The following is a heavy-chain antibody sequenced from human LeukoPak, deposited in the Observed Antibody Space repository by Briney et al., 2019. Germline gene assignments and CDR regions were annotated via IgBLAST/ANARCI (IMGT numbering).Heavy chain of an antibody. V-gene: IGHV3-23*01. CDR1: GFTFSNAW. CDR3: AKDGYSSGLDY. J-gene: IGHJ4*02. Sequence: GGSLRLSCAASGFTFSNAWMNWVRQAPGKGVEWMSVITGTGGSTYYADSVKGRFTMSRDNSKTTLYLQMNSLRAEDTAVYYCAKDGYSSGLDYWGQGALVTVSS. CDR2: ITGTGGST. D-gene: IGHD6-19*01.